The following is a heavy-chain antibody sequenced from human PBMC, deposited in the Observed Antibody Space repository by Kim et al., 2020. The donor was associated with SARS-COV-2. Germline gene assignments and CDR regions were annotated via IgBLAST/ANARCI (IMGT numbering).Heavy chain of an antibody. V-gene: IGHV3-21*04. CDR3: ARVLTSGWSSFDY. Sequence: GGSLRLSCAASGFTFSSYSMNWVRQAPGKGLEWISSISISRSYIYYADSVKGRFTTSRDNARASLYLQMNSLRAEDTAVNYCARVLTSGWSSFDYWG. CDR1: GFTFSSYS. D-gene: IGHD6-19*01. J-gene: IGHJ4*01. CDR2: ISISRSYI.